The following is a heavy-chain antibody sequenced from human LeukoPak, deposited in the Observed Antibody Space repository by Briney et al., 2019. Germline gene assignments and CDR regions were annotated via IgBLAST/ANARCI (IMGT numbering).Heavy chain of an antibody. J-gene: IGHJ4*02. Sequence: SETLSLTCTVSGGSMSSYYWTWVRQPPGKGLEWIGEVNLQGSTNYNPSLMGRVAISVDKSENHVSLHLTSVTAADTAVYYCAREGGPYRPLDYSGQGTLVTVSS. CDR1: GGSMSSYY. V-gene: IGHV4-4*02. CDR3: AREGGPYRPLDY. CDR2: VNLQGST.